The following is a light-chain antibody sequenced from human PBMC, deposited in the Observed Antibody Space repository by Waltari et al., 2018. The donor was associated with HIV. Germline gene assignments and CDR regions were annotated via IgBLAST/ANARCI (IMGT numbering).Light chain of an antibody. J-gene: IGLJ3*02. V-gene: IGLV2-14*01. CDR2: EVS. CDR1: TSDVGGYNH. Sequence: QSAPTQPASVSGSPGQSITISCTGTTSDVGGYNHVSWYQQHPGKAPKLMIYEVSTRPSGFSHRLSGSNSGNTASLTISGLQAEDEADYYCSSYTRSSTVVFGGGTKLTVL. CDR3: SSYTRSSTVV.